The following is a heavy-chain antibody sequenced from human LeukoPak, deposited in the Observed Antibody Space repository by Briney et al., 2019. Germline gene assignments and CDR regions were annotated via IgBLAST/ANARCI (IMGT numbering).Heavy chain of an antibody. CDR3: ARGYYYDSSGYYYDS. CDR1: GGSFSGYY. D-gene: IGHD3-22*01. V-gene: IGHV4-34*01. Sequence: PSETLSLTCAVYGGSFSGYYWSWIRQPPGKGLEWIGEINHSGSTNYNPSLKSRVTISVDTSKNQFSLKLSSVTAADTAVYYCARGYYYDSSGYYYDSWGQGTLVTVSS. J-gene: IGHJ4*02. CDR2: INHSGST.